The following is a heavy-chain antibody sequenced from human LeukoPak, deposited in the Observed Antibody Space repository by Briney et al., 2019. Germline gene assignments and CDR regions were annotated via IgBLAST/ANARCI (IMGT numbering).Heavy chain of an antibody. CDR1: GLTFSSLA. Sequence: GGSLRLSCAASGLTFSSLAMSWVRQAPGKGLEWVAVIWYDGSNKYYADSVKGRFTISRDNSKNTLYLQMNSLRAEDTAVYYCAREIVGIAVAGTDYYYGMDVWGQGTTVTVSS. V-gene: IGHV3-33*08. D-gene: IGHD6-19*01. J-gene: IGHJ6*02. CDR3: AREIVGIAVAGTDYYYGMDV. CDR2: IWYDGSNK.